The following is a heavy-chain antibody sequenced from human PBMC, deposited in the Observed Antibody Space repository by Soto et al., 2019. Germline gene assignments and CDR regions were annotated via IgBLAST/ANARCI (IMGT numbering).Heavy chain of an antibody. CDR1: QFTFSYYA. CDR3: AKGRPPFDL. D-gene: IGHD6-6*01. Sequence: EVQLLESGGGLVQPGGSLRLSCAASQFTFSYYAMGWVRQAPGKGLEWVSLISGAGGSTNYADSVKGRFAIYRDNAENSVYLQMTSLSAEDTAVYYCAKGRPPFDLWGRGTLVIVSS. CDR2: ISGAGGST. V-gene: IGHV3-23*01. J-gene: IGHJ2*01.